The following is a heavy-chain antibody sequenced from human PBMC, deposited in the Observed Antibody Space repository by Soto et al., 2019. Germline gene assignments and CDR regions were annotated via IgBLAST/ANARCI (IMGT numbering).Heavy chain of an antibody. Sequence: PGGSLRLSCAASGFTFSSYWMHWVRQAPGKGLVWVSRINSDGSSTSYADSVKGRFTISRDNAKNTLYLQMNSLRAEDTAVYYCARDRYIVVGSRYFDLWGRGTLVTAPQ. J-gene: IGHJ2*01. V-gene: IGHV3-74*01. D-gene: IGHD2-21*01. CDR1: GFTFSSYW. CDR3: ARDRYIVVGSRYFDL. CDR2: INSDGSST.